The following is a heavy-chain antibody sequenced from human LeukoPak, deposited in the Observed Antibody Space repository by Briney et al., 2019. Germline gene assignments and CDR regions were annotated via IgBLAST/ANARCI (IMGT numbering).Heavy chain of an antibody. CDR3: VRSLRSADF. Sequence: LSLSCPASGFTFSNYWMHWARQPPGKGQRWVSQIITDGSQTVYADSVKGRFTSSKDNAQNTLFLQMDSLRPEDTAVYYCVRSLRSADFWGQGTLVSVSS. CDR2: IITDGSQT. J-gene: IGHJ4*02. CDR1: GFTFSNYW. V-gene: IGHV3-74*01.